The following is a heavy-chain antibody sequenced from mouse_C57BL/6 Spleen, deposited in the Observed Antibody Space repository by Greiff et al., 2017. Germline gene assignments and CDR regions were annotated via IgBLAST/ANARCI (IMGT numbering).Heavy chain of an antibody. J-gene: IGHJ2*01. Sequence: VQLKESGPGMVKPSQSLSLTCTVTGYSITSGYDWHWIRHFPGNKLEWMGYISYSGSTNYNPSLKSRISITHDTSKNHFFLKLNSVTTEDTATYYCARVGLRGYFDYWGQGTTLTVSS. CDR2: ISYSGST. D-gene: IGHD2-2*01. CDR1: GYSITSGYD. V-gene: IGHV3-1*01. CDR3: ARVGLRGYFDY.